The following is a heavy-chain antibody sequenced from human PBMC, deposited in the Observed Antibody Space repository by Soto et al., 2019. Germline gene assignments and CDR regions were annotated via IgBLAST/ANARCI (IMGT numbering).Heavy chain of an antibody. D-gene: IGHD2-8*02. CDR2: INCYSGAA. V-gene: IGHV1-2*02. CDR1: GYTFTGYY. Sequence: ASVKFSCKPSGYTFTGYYMSWVRQAPGQGLEWMGWINCYSGAANYAQKFQGRVTMTRDTSNSTAYMVLSRLRSDDTATYYCARTPTISTRGYFDTWGQGTPVTVSS. J-gene: IGHJ4*02. CDR3: ARTPTISTRGYFDT.